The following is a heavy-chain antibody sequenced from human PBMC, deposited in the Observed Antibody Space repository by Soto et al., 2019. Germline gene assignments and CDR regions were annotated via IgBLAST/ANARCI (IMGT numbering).Heavy chain of an antibody. CDR2: IYHSGST. CDR3: ASCIAIFGVVRGVFDI. J-gene: IGHJ3*02. Sequence: PSETLSLTCAVSGGSIRSSNLWSWVRQPPGKGLEWIGEIYHSGSTNYNPSLKSRVTISVDKSKNQFSLKLSSVTAADTAVYYCASCIAIFGVVRGVFDIWGQGTMVTVSS. D-gene: IGHD3-3*01. CDR1: GGSIRSSNL. V-gene: IGHV4-4*02.